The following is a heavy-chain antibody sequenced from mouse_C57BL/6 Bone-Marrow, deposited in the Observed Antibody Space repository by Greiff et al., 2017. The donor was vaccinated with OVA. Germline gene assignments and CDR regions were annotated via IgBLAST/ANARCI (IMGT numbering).Heavy chain of an antibody. Sequence: VQLQESGAELARPGASVKLSCKASGYTFTSYDISWVKQRTGQGLEWIGEIYPRSGNTYYNEKFKGKATMTADKSSNTAYMELRSLTSEDSAVYFCTTANWYFAVWGKGTTVTVSS. J-gene: IGHJ1*03. V-gene: IGHV1-81*01. CDR1: GYTFTSYD. CDR2: IYPRSGNT. CDR3: TTANWYFAV.